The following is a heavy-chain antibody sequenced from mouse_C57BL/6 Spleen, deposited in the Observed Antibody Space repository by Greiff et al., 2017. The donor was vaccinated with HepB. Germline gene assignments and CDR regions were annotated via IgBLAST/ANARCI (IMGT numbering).Heavy chain of an antibody. CDR3: ARESYYAMDY. CDR2: ISSGSSTI. V-gene: IGHV5-17*01. Sequence: EVHLVESGGGLVKPGGSLKLSCAASGFTFSDYGMHWVRQAPEKGLEWVAYISSGSSTIYYADTVKGRFTISRDNAKNTLFLHMTSLRSEDTAMYYCARESYYAMDYWGQGTSVTVSS. CDR1: GFTFSDYG. J-gene: IGHJ4*01.